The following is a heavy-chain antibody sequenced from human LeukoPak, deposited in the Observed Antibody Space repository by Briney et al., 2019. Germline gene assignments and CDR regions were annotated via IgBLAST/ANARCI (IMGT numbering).Heavy chain of an antibody. J-gene: IGHJ5*02. CDR1: GYTVTSYY. CDR3: ARDSGYCTNGVCYRSSWFDP. Sequence: ASVKVSCKASGYTVTSYYMHWVRQAPGQGLEWMGILNPSGGSSSYAQKFQGRATLTRATSTSTVYMELSSLRSEDTAVYYCARDSGYCTNGVCYRSSWFDPWGQGTLVTVSS. CDR2: LNPSGGSS. D-gene: IGHD2-8*01. V-gene: IGHV1-46*01.